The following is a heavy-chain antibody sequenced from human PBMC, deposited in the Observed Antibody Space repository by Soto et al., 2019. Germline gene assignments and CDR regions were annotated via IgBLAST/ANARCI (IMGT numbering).Heavy chain of an antibody. V-gene: IGHV4-34*01. CDR1: GGSFSGYY. D-gene: IGHD3-22*01. J-gene: IGHJ4*02. Sequence: SETLSLTCAVYGGSFSGYYWSWIRQPPGKGLEWIGEINHSGSTNYNPSLKSRVTISVDTSKNQFSLKLSSVTAADTAVYYCARGKLQKVNYYDSSGYYFYFDYWGQGTLVTVSS. CDR2: INHSGST. CDR3: ARGKLQKVNYYDSSGYYFYFDY.